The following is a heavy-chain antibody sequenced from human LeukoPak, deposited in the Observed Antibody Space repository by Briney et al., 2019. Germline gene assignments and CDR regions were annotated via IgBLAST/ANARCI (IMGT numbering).Heavy chain of an antibody. Sequence: PGGSLRLSCAASGFTFSSHWMSWVRQAPGKGLEWVPVISGTDDSTYYPDSVKGRFTISRDTSKNTLFLQMNSLRAEDTALYYCAKGGIAARLTDYWGQGTLVTVSS. J-gene: IGHJ4*02. CDR3: AKGGIAARLTDY. V-gene: IGHV3-23*01. CDR1: GFTFSSHW. CDR2: ISGTDDST. D-gene: IGHD6-6*01.